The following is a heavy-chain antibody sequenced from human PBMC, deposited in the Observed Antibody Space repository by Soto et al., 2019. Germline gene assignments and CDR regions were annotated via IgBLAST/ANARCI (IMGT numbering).Heavy chain of an antibody. J-gene: IGHJ3*02. CDR1: GFTFSSYW. CDR3: ARSAYYYDSSGPVNDAFDI. Sequence: SLRLSCAASGFTFSSYWMHWVRQAPGKGLVWVSRINSDGSSTSYADSVKGRFTISRDNAKNTLYLQMNSLRAEDTAVYYCARSAYYYDSSGPVNDAFDIWGQGTMVTVSS. D-gene: IGHD3-22*01. V-gene: IGHV3-74*01. CDR2: INSDGSST.